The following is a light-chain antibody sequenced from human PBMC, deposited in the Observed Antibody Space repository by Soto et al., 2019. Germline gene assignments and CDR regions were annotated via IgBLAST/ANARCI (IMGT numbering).Light chain of an antibody. CDR3: QQYGNSRYT. CDR1: QSVSSSY. V-gene: IGKV3-20*01. Sequence: EIVLTQSPGTLSLSPGERATLSCRASQSVSSSYLAWYQQRPGQAPRLLIYGASSRATVIPDRFSGSGSGTDFTLSISRLGPEDYVVYYCQQYGNSRYTFGQGTKLEIK. J-gene: IGKJ2*01. CDR2: GAS.